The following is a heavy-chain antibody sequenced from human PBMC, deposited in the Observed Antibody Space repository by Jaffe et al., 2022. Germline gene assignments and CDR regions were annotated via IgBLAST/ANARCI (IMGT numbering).Heavy chain of an antibody. D-gene: IGHD2-15*01. V-gene: IGHV3-23*01. Sequence: EVQLLESGGGLVQPGGSLRLSCAASGFTFSSYAMSWVRQAPGKGLEWVSVISGSGGSTYYADSVKGRFTISRDNSKNTLYLQMNSLRAEDTAVYYCAKSGTVVVVVPATQAYYFDYWGQGTLVTVSS. CDR2: ISGSGGST. CDR3: AKSGTVVVVVPATQAYYFDY. CDR1: GFTFSSYA. J-gene: IGHJ4*02.